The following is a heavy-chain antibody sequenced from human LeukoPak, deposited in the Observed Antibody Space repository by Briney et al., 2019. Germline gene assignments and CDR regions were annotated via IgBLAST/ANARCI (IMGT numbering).Heavy chain of an antibody. D-gene: IGHD4-11*01. V-gene: IGHV3-33*06. CDR1: GFTYSHYG. CDR3: AKDAQRGFDYSNSLEY. CDR2: IWSDATEK. J-gene: IGHJ4*02. Sequence: GGSLRLSCAASGFTYSHYGMHWVRQAPGKGLEWVAVIWSDATEKYYSDAVKGRFTISRDNSRNTLYLQMKSLRGEDTAVYYCAKDAQRGFDYSNSLEYWGQGTLVTVSS.